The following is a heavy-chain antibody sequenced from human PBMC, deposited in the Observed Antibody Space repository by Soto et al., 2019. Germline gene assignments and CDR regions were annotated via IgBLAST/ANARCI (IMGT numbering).Heavy chain of an antibody. D-gene: IGHD2-15*01. V-gene: IGHV3-7*04. Sequence: EVHLVESGGGLVQTGGSLRLSCAIFESTVSRDWMNWVRQAPGKGLEWVAHINQDGSEKYYVDSVKGRFTISRDNAKKSLYLQMASLRPEETAIYYCSGGVEDAFWGQGTLVNVSS. CDR1: ESTVSRDW. CDR3: SGGVEDAF. J-gene: IGHJ4*02. CDR2: INQDGSEK.